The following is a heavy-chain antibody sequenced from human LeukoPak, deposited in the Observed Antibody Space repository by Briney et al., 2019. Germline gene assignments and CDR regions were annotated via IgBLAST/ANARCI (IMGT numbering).Heavy chain of an antibody. Sequence: SETLSLTCTVSGYSISSGYYWGWIRQPRGKGLEWIGSIYHSGSTYYNPSLKSRVTISVDTSKNQFSLKLSSVTAADTAVYYCASVLGQIWGQGTLVTVSS. CDR2: IYHSGST. CDR3: ASVLGQI. D-gene: IGHD2-8*01. V-gene: IGHV4-38-2*02. J-gene: IGHJ4*02. CDR1: GYSISSGYY.